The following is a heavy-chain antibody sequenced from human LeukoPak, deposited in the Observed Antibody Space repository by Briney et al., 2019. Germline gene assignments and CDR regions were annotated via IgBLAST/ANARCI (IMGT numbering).Heavy chain of an antibody. V-gene: IGHV4-34*01. CDR1: GFTLRSYW. CDR3: ARGQHCSSTSCYILDDY. CDR2: INHSGST. J-gene: IGHJ4*02. Sequence: PGGSLRLSCAASGFTLRSYWMTWVRQAPGKGLEWIGEINHSGSTNYNPSLKSRVTISVDTSKNQFSLKLSSVTAADTAVYYCARGQHCSSTSCYILDDYWGQGTLVTVSS. D-gene: IGHD2-2*02.